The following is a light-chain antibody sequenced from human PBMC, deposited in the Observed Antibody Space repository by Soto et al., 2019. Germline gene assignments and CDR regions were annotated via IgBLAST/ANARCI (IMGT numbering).Light chain of an antibody. CDR3: NSYTSRSSGV. V-gene: IGLV2-14*01. Sequence: QSVLTQPASVSGSPGQSITISCTGTSSDVGGYHYVSWYQPHPGKAPKLMIYDVFNRPSGVSKRLSGSKSGNTASLTISGFQFEAGADYYCNSYTSRSSGVFETGPKATAL. CDR1: SSDVGGYHY. J-gene: IGLJ1*01. CDR2: DVF.